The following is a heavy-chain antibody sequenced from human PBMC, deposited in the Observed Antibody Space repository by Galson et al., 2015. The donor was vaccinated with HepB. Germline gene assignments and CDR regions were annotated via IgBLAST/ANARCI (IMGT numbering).Heavy chain of an antibody. Sequence: SLRLSCAASGFTLSTYAMSWVRQAPGKGLEWVSLITTSAGSTYYSDSVKGRFTISRDNSKNTLYLQMNSLRAEDTAVYYCARDSQYDSTWEDKHFYYGMDVWGQGTTVTVSS. J-gene: IGHJ6*02. CDR2: ITTSAGST. CDR1: GFTLSTYA. CDR3: ARDSQYDSTWEDKHFYYGMDV. D-gene: IGHD6-13*01. V-gene: IGHV3-23*01.